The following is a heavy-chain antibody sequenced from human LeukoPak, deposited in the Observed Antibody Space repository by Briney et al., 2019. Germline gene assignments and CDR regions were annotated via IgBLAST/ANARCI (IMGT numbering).Heavy chain of an antibody. CDR3: ARVRFPADC. CDR2: IKHDGREK. D-gene: IGHD2-2*01. V-gene: IGHV3-7*01. CDR1: GFTFETYW. J-gene: IGHJ4*02. Sequence: PGGSLRLSCAASGFTFETYWMSWVRQAPGKGLEWLANIKHDGREKYYVDSVKGRFTISRDNAKASVYLHMNSLRVEDTAIYYCARVRFPADCWGQGTLVTVSS.